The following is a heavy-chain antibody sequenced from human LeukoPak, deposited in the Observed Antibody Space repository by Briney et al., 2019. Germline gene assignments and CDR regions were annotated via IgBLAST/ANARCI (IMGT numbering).Heavy chain of an antibody. Sequence: SETLPLTCTVSGGSTSSYYWSWIRQPAGKGLEWVGRIYTSGSTNYNPSLKSRVTMSVDTSKNQFSLRLSSVTAADTAVYYCAREGIYNSYYYYMDVWGKGTTVTVSS. CDR2: IYTSGST. D-gene: IGHD4-11*01. CDR3: AREGIYNSYYYYMDV. CDR1: GGSTSSYY. V-gene: IGHV4-4*07. J-gene: IGHJ6*03.